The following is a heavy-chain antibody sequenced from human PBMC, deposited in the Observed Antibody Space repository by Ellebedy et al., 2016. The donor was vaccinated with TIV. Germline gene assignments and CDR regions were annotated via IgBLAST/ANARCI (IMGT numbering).Heavy chain of an antibody. CDR2: ISYDGSNK. Sequence: GGSLRLSCAASGLTFSSYGMHWVRQAPGKGLEWVAVISYDGSNKYYADSVKGRFTISRDNSQNTLYLQMNSLRAEDTAVYYCAKVGSSWDFDYWGQGTLVTVSS. J-gene: IGHJ4*02. CDR1: GLTFSSYG. D-gene: IGHD6-6*01. V-gene: IGHV3-30*18. CDR3: AKVGSSWDFDY.